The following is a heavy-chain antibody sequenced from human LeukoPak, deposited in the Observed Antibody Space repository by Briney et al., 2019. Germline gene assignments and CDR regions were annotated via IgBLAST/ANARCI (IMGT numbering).Heavy chain of an antibody. CDR2: INPNSGGT. V-gene: IGHV1-2*02. CDR1: GYTFTDYY. Sequence: ASVKVSCKASGYTFTDYYIHWVRQAPGQGLEWMGWINPNSGGTNYAQKFQGRVTMTRDTSTSTVYMELSSLRSEDTAVYYCARAVWQWLVMSPIDYWGQGTLVTVSS. D-gene: IGHD6-19*01. J-gene: IGHJ4*02. CDR3: ARAVWQWLVMSPIDY.